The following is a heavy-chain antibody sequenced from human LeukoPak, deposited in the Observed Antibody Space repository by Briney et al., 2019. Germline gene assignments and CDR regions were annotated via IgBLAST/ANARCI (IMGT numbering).Heavy chain of an antibody. J-gene: IGHJ6*03. CDR2: ISSSSSYI. CDR1: GFTFSSYS. V-gene: IGHV3-21*01. Sequence: PGGSLRLSCAASGFTFSSYSMNWVRQAPGKGLEWVSSISSSSSYIYYADSVKGRFTISRDNAKNSLYLQMNSLRAEDTAVYYCARGSSHYYGSGSYSRYYYYYYMDVWGKGTTVTISS. CDR3: ARGSSHYYGSGSYSRYYYYYYMDV. D-gene: IGHD3-10*01.